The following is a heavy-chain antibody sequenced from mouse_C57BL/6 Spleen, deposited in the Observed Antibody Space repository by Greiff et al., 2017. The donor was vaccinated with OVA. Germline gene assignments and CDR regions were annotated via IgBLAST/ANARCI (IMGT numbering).Heavy chain of an antibody. CDR2: IYPSDSET. V-gene: IGHV1-61*01. D-gene: IGHD2-2*01. Sequence: QVQLQQPGAELVRPGSSVKLSCKASGYTFTSYWMDWVKQRPGQGLEWIGNIYPSDSETHYNQKFKDKATLTVDKSSSTAYMQLSSLTSEDSAVYYCARGGYDENYFDYWGQGTTLTVSS. CDR3: ARGGYDENYFDY. CDR1: GYTFTSYW. J-gene: IGHJ2*01.